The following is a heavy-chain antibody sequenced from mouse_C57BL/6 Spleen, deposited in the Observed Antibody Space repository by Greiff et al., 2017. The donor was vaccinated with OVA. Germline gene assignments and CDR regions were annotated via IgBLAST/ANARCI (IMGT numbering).Heavy chain of an antibody. J-gene: IGHJ1*03. V-gene: IGHV1-50*01. Sequence: QVQLKQPGAELVKPGASVKLSCKASGYTFTSYWMQWVKQRPGQGLEWIGEIDPSDSYTNYNQKFKGKATLTVDTSSSTAYMQLSSLTSEDSAVYYCARAGTIRYFDVWGTGTTVTVSS. CDR1: GYTFTSYW. CDR3: ARAGTIRYFDV. CDR2: IDPSDSYT. D-gene: IGHD4-1*01.